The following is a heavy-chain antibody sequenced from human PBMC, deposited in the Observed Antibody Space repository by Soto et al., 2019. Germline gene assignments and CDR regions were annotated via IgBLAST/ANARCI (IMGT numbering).Heavy chain of an antibody. J-gene: IGHJ5*02. CDR3: ARDADSSSSYGGWFDP. CDR1: GGTFSSYA. CDR2: IIPIFGTA. V-gene: IGHV1-69*01. D-gene: IGHD6-6*01. Sequence: QVQLVQSGAEVKKPGSSVKVSCKASGGTFSSYAISWVRQAPGQGLEWMGGIIPIFGTANYAQKFQGRVTITADESTSTAYMERSSLRSEDTAVYYCARDADSSSSYGGWFDPWGQGTLVTVSS.